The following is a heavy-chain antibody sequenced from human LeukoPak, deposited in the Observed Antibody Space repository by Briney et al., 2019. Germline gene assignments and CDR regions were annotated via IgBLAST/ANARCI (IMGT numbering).Heavy chain of an antibody. CDR3: ARDDSYYYGSGTQGFDP. J-gene: IGHJ5*02. CDR2: IYTSGST. Sequence: PSETLSFTCTVSGGSISSGSYYWSWIRQPAGKGLEWIGRIYTSGSTNYNPSLKSRVTISVDTSKNQFSLKLSSVTAEDTAVYYCARDDSYYYGSGTQGFDPWGQGTLVTVSS. CDR1: GGSISSGSYY. D-gene: IGHD3-10*01. V-gene: IGHV4-61*02.